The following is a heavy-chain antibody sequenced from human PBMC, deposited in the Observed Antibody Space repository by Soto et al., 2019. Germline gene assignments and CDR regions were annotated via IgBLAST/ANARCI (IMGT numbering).Heavy chain of an antibody. CDR3: AKERITVFGLVSGD. CDR2: ISYDAKYK. D-gene: IGHD3-3*01. CDR1: GFTFSSYA. J-gene: IGHJ4*02. Sequence: QVQLVESGGGVVQPGRSLRLSCAASGFTFSSYAMHWVRQAPGKGLAWVAVISYDAKYKFYADSVKGRFTISRDDSKNSLYLKMNSLRVEDTAVYYCAKERITVFGLVSGDWGQGTQVTVSS. V-gene: IGHV3-30*18.